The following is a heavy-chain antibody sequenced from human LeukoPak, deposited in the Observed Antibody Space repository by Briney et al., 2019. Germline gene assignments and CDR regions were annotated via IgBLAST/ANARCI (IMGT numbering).Heavy chain of an antibody. D-gene: IGHD6-19*01. V-gene: IGHV3-48*01. CDR2: ISGSSGII. Sequence: GGSLRLSCAASGFTSNTYTMNWVRQAPGKGLEWVSYISGSSGIIDYADSVKGRFTISRDNSKNTLYLQMNSLRAEDTAVYYCASSGQQWLVRFCDYWGQGTLVTVSS. CDR3: ASSGQQWLVRFCDY. J-gene: IGHJ4*02. CDR1: GFTSNTYT.